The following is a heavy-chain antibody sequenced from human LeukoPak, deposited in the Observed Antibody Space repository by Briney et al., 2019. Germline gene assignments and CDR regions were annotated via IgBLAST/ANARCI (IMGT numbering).Heavy chain of an antibody. CDR2: INPNNGGT. Sequence: ASVKVSCKAFGYTITGYYIHWVRQAPGQGLEWMGWINPNNGGTNSAQKFQGRVTMTRDTSIGTAYMELNRLTYDDTAVYYCGRDRHWNQGNFDYWGQGALVTVSS. D-gene: IGHD1-1*01. J-gene: IGHJ4*02. V-gene: IGHV1-2*02. CDR3: GRDRHWNQGNFDY. CDR1: GYTITGYY.